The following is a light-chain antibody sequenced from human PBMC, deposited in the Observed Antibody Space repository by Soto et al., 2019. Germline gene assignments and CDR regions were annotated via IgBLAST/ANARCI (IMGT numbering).Light chain of an antibody. Sequence: DIQMTQSPSSVSASVGDRVTITCRASQGISSWLAWYQQKPGKAPKLLIYAASSLQSGVPSRFSGSGSGTDFKLTISSLQLEDVATYYDERDNNFRWTFGQGTKVEIK. CDR2: AAS. V-gene: IGKV1-12*01. J-gene: IGKJ1*01. CDR1: QGISSW. CDR3: ERDNNFRWT.